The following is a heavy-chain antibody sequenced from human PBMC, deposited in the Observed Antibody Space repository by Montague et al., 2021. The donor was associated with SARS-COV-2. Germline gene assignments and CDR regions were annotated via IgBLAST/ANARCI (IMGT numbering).Heavy chain of an antibody. CDR2: LHHSGAT. D-gene: IGHD3-16*01. Sequence: SETLSLTCAVTGASMSPYHWSWIRQPPGKGLEWIGNLHHSGATNXNPSLESRVTMSVDTSKNQCSLNLISVTAADTAVYFCATSLGGGYYWADYYFDYWGQGILVTVSA. V-gene: IGHV4-59*03. CDR1: GASMSPYH. CDR3: ATSLGGGYYWADYYFDY. J-gene: IGHJ4*02.